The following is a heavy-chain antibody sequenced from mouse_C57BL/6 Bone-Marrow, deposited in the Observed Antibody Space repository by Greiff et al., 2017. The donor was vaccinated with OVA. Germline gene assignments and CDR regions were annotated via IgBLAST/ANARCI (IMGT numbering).Heavy chain of an antibody. D-gene: IGHD1-1*01. Sequence: VQVVESGAELVRPGSSVKLSCKASGYTFTSYWMDWVKQRPGQGLEWIGNIYPSDSETHYNQKFKDKATLTVDKSSSTAYMQLSSLTSEDSAVYYCASPHYYGSSTGAMDYWGQGTSVTVSS. CDR1: GYTFTSYW. CDR3: ASPHYYGSSTGAMDY. CDR2: IYPSDSET. J-gene: IGHJ4*01. V-gene: IGHV1-61*01.